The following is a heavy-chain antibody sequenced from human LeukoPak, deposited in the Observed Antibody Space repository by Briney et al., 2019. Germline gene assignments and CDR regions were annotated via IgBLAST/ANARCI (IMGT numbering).Heavy chain of an antibody. CDR3: ARDNAPYTSTASGLGLFDY. Sequence: PGGSLRLSCAVSGFTVSSNCMSWVRQAPGKGLEWVSVIYVGGNTYYADSVKGRFTISRDNSKNTLYLQMNGLRAVDTAVYYCARDNAPYTSTASGLGLFDYWGQGTLVTVSS. CDR2: IYVGGNT. CDR1: GFTVSSNC. J-gene: IGHJ4*02. V-gene: IGHV3-53*01. D-gene: IGHD6-6*01.